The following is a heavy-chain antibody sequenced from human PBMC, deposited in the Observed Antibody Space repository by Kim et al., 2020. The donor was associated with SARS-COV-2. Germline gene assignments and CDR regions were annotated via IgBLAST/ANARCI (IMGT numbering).Heavy chain of an antibody. J-gene: IGHJ4*02. CDR3: TTRYYYDSSGYDY. V-gene: IGHV3-15*01. Sequence: YAAPVKGRFTISRDDSKNTLYLQMNSLKTEDTAVYYCTTRYYYDSSGYDYWGQGTLVTVSS. D-gene: IGHD3-22*01.